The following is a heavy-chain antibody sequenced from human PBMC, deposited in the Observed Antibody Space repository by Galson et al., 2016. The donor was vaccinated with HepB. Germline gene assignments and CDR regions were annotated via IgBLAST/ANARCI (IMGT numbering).Heavy chain of an antibody. CDR1: GYIFTRNG. CDR2: ISTNSGST. J-gene: IGHJ4*02. V-gene: IGHV1-18*01. Sequence: GYIFTRNGISWVRQAPGQGLEWLGWISTNSGSTNYAQKVQDRITMTTDTSTRTVYMELRSLTSDDTAVYYCARDANWNLDYWGQGTLVTVSS. CDR3: ARDANWNLDY. D-gene: IGHD1-1*01.